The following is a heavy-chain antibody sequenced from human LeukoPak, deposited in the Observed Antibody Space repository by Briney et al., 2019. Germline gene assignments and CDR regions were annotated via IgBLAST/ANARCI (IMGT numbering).Heavy chain of an antibody. J-gene: IGHJ5*02. Sequence: SETLSLTCAVSGGAISSGGYSWSWIRQPPGKGLEWIGYIYNSGSTYYNPSLKSRVIISVDTSKNQFSLKLSSVTAADTAVYYCARASRAAAGTGWFDPWGQGTLVTVSS. CDR3: ARASRAAAGTGWFDP. CDR2: IYNSGST. CDR1: GGAISSGGYS. D-gene: IGHD6-13*01. V-gene: IGHV4-30-4*07.